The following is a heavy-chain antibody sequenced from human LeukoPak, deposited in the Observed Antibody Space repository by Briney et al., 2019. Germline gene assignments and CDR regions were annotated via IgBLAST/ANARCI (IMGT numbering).Heavy chain of an antibody. D-gene: IGHD1-1*01. J-gene: IGHJ4*02. CDR1: GYTFTSYY. V-gene: IGHV1-46*01. Sequence: GASVKVSCKASGYTFTSYYMHWVRQAPGQGLEWMGIINPSGGSTSYAQKFRGRVTMTRDTSTSTVYMELSSLRSEDTAVYYCARDGRARYFDYWGQGTLVTVSS. CDR2: INPSGGST. CDR3: ARDGRARYFDY.